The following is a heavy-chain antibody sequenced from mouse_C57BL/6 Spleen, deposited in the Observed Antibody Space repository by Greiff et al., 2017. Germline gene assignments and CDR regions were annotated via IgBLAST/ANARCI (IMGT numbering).Heavy chain of an antibody. J-gene: IGHJ4*01. CDR3: ARYPPPLAMDY. CDR2: ISSGSSTI. CDR1: GFTFSDYG. V-gene: IGHV5-17*01. Sequence: EVMLVESGGGLVKPGGSLKLSCAASGFTFSDYGMHWVRQAPEKGLEWVAYISSGSSTIYYADTVKGRFTISRDNAKNTLFLQMTSLRSEDTAMYYCARYPPPLAMDYWGQGTSVTVSS.